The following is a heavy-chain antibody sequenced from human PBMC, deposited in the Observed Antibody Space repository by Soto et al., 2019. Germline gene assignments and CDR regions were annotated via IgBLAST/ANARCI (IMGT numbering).Heavy chain of an antibody. V-gene: IGHV1-3*05. CDR2: INAGNGNT. CDR1: GYTFTSYA. Sequence: QVQLVQSGAEEKKPGASVKVSCKASGYTFTSYAMHWVRQAPGQRLEWMGWINAGNGNTKYSQKVQGRVTITRDTSASTAYMELSSLRSEDTAVYYCARAPSCWYFDLWGRGPLVTVSS. J-gene: IGHJ2*01. CDR3: ARAPSCWYFDL.